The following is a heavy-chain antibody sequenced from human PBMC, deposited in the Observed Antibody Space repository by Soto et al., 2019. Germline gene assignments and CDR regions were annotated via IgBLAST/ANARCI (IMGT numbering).Heavy chain of an antibody. V-gene: IGHV4-59*12. D-gene: IGHD3-22*01. CDR3: ARDSHYYDSSGYFNWFDP. J-gene: IGHJ5*02. CDR1: GGSISGYY. CDR2: IYYSGST. Sequence: SETLSLTCSVSGGSISGYYWSWIRQPPGKGLEWIGYIYYSGSTNYNPSLKSRVTISVDTSKNQFSLKLSSVTAADTAVYYCARDSHYYDSSGYFNWFDPWGQGTLVTVSS.